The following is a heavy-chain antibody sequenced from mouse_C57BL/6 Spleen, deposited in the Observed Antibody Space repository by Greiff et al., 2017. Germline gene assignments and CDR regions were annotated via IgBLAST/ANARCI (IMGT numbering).Heavy chain of an antibody. D-gene: IGHD2-3*01. CDR1: GFSLTSYG. CDR2: IWRGGST. CDR3: AKKSDDGYYFDY. V-gene: IGHV2-5*01. Sequence: VQGVESGPGLVQPSQSLSITCTVSGFSLTSYGVHWVRQSPGKGLEWLGVIWRGGSTDYNAAFMSRLSITKDNSKSQVFFKMNSLQADDTAIYYCAKKSDDGYYFDYWGQGTTLTVSS. J-gene: IGHJ2*01.